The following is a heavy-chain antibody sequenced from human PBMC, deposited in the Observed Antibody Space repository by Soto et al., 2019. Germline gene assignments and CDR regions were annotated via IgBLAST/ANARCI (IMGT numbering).Heavy chain of an antibody. D-gene: IGHD3-3*01. CDR1: GGSISSYY. V-gene: IGHV4-59*01. Sequence: SETLSLTCTVSGGSISSYYWSWIRQPPGKGLEWIGYIYYSGSTNYNPSLKSRVTISVDASKNQFSLKLSSVTAADTAVYYCARTHYDFFDYWGQGTLVTVSS. CDR3: ARTHYDFFDY. J-gene: IGHJ4*02. CDR2: IYYSGST.